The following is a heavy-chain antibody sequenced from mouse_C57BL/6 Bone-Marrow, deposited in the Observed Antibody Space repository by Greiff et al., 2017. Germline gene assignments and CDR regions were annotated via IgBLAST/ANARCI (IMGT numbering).Heavy chain of an antibody. J-gene: IGHJ3*01. Sequence: DVHLVESGAELVRPGASVKLSCTASGFNIKDDYMHWVKQRPEQGLEWIGWIDPENGDTEYASKFQGKATITADTSSNTAYLQLSSLTSEDTAVYYCTYGYDWFAYWGQGTLVTVSA. CDR1: GFNIKDDY. CDR3: TYGYDWFAY. CDR2: IDPENGDT. D-gene: IGHD2-2*01. V-gene: IGHV14-4*01.